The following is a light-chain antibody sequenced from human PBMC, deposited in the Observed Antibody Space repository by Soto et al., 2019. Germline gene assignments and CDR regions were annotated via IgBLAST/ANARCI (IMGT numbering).Light chain of an antibody. J-gene: IGKJ1*01. V-gene: IGKV3D-15*01. CDR1: QNVNSN. CDR3: QHYNSYSEA. CDR2: DAS. Sequence: EIVMTQSPASLSVSPGERATLSCRASQNVNSNLAWYQQKPGQAPRLLIYDASNRATGIPARFSGSGSGTDFTLTISSLQPDDFATYYCQHYNSYSEAFGQGTKVDI.